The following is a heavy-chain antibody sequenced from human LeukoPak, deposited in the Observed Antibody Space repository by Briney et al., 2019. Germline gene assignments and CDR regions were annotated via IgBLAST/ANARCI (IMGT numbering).Heavy chain of an antibody. J-gene: IGHJ4*02. CDR3: ARARNDYGDYEYAH. Sequence: PGGSLRLSCVASGFTFSTYEMNWVRQAPGKGLEWVSYMSSSGTSRHYADSVKGRFTISRDNSKNSLYLQMNRLRAEDTAVYYCARARNDYGDYEYAHWGQGSLVIVSS. CDR1: GFTFSTYE. V-gene: IGHV3-48*03. D-gene: IGHD4-17*01. CDR2: MSSSGTSR.